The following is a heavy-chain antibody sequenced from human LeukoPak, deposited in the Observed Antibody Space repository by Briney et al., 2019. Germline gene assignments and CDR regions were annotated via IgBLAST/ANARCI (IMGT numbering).Heavy chain of an antibody. J-gene: IGHJ4*02. CDR3: ARGVYIAAAQYGY. CDR1: GGSISSYY. CDR2: IYYSGTT. Sequence: SETLSLTCTVSGGSISSYYWSWIRQPPGKGLGWIGYIYYSGTTNYNPSLKSRVTISVDTSKNQFSLKLSSVTAAGTAVYYCARGVYIAAAQYGYWGQGTLVTVSS. D-gene: IGHD6-13*01. V-gene: IGHV4-59*01.